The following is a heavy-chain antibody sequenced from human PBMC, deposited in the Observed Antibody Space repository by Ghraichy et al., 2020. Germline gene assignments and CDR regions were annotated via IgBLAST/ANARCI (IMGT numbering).Heavy chain of an antibody. Sequence: LNISCAASGFTFSSYGMHWVRQAPGKGLEWVAFIRYDGSNKYYADSVKGRFTISRDNSKNTLYLQMNSLRAEDTAVYYCAKEWGSSFRYYYYYMDVWGKGTTVTVSS. CDR3: AKEWGSSFRYYYYYMDV. D-gene: IGHD6-6*01. CDR2: IRYDGSNK. V-gene: IGHV3-30*02. J-gene: IGHJ6*03. CDR1: GFTFSSYG.